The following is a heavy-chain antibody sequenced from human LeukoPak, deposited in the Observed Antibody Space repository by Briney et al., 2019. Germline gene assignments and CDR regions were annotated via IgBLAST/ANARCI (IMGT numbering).Heavy chain of an antibody. CDR1: GFTFDDYA. CDR3: AKEYRTFYYGSGSSYYHYYVDV. J-gene: IGHJ6*03. D-gene: IGHD3-10*01. CDR2: ISWNGDTT. Sequence: GGSLRLSCAASGFTFDDYAMHWVRQAPGKGLEWVSLISWNGDTTYYADSVKGRFTISRDNSKDSLYLQMNTLRAEDTALYYCAKEYRTFYYGSGSSYYHYYVDVWGEGTTVTVSS. V-gene: IGHV3-43D*04.